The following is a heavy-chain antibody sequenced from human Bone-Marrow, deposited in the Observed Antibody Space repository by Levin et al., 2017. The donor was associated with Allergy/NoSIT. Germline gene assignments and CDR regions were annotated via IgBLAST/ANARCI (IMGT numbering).Heavy chain of an antibody. CDR3: ARGIVVDPYYYYGMDV. V-gene: IGHV3-74*01. CDR2: INSDGSRT. J-gene: IGHJ6*02. D-gene: IGHD3-22*01. CDR1: GFTFSSYW. Sequence: LTGGSLRLSCAASGFTFSSYWMHWVRQAPGKGLVWVSRINSDGSRTNYADSVKGRFTISRDNAKNTLYLQMNSLRAEDTAVYYCARGIVVDPYYYYGMDVWGQGTTVTVSS.